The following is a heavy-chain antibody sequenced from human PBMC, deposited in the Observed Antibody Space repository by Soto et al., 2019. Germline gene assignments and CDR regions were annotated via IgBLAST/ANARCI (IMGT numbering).Heavy chain of an antibody. Sequence: GGSLRLSCAASGFTFSSYWMHWVRQAPGKGLVWVSRINSDGSSTSYADSVKGRFTISRDNAKNTLYLQMNSLRAEDTAVYYCARGANCGGDCLKGFGRFDPWGQGTLVTVSS. V-gene: IGHV3-74*01. D-gene: IGHD2-21*02. CDR3: ARGANCGGDCLKGFGRFDP. CDR2: INSDGSST. J-gene: IGHJ5*02. CDR1: GFTFSSYW.